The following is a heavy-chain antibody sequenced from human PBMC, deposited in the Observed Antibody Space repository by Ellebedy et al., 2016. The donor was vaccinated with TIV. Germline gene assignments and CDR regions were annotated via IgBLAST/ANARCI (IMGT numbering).Heavy chain of an antibody. CDR1: GFSFRSYW. J-gene: IGHJ5*02. V-gene: IGHV3-7*01. CDR2: IYQDGSDE. Sequence: GESLKISCAASGFSFRSYWMSWVRQAPGKGLEWVANIYQDGSDEYYVDSVKGRFTISRDNDNKALFLQMNSLRVEDTAVYYCARRGSYGDYAVQINNLFDRWGRGTLVTVSS. D-gene: IGHD4-17*01. CDR3: ARRGSYGDYAVQINNLFDR.